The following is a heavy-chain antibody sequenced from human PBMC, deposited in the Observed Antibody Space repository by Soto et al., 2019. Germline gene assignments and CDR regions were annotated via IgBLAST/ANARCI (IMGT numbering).Heavy chain of an antibody. CDR3: SRGIDDNASFGMDV. CDR1: RFTFSSYW. Sequence: GGSLRLSCAASRFTFSSYWMSWVRQAPGRGLEWVANIKEDGSDKYYADSVKGRFTISRDNAKKSLYVQMNSLRVEDTAVYYCSRGIDDNASFGMDVWGQGTTVTVSS. D-gene: IGHD1-1*01. J-gene: IGHJ6*02. V-gene: IGHV3-7*01. CDR2: IKEDGSDK.